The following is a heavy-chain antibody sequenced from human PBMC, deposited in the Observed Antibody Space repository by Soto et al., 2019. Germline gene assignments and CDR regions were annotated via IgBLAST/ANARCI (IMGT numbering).Heavy chain of an antibody. J-gene: IGHJ5*02. D-gene: IGHD6-6*01. CDR3: ARISSLNRGVYGTYWFDP. V-gene: IGHV1-69*13. CDR1: GGTFSSYA. CDR2: IIPIFGTA. Sequence: ASVKVSCKASGGTFSSYAISWVRQAPGQGLEWMGGIIPIFGTANYAQKFQGRVTITADESTSTAYMELSSLRSEDTAVYYCARISSLNRGVYGTYWFDPWGQGTLVTVSS.